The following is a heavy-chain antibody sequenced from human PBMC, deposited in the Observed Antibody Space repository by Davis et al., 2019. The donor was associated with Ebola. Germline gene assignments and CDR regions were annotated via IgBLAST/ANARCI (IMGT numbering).Heavy chain of an antibody. CDR1: GFTFSSYG. CDR2: IWYDGSNK. V-gene: IGHV3-33*01. CDR3: ARAPGYYYGMDV. Sequence: GGSLRLSCAASGFTFSSYGMHWVRQAPGKGLEWVAVIWYDGSNKYYADSVKGRFTISRDNSKNTLYLQMNSLRAEDTAVYYCARAPGYYYGMDVWGKGTTVTVSS. J-gene: IGHJ6*04.